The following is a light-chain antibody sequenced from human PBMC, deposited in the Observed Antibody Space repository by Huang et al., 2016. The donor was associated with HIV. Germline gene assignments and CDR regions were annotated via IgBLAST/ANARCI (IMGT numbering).Light chain of an antibody. V-gene: IGKV3-15*01. J-gene: IGKJ4*01. CDR3: QQSNSGRPKEVT. Sequence: EIVMTQSPATLSVSPGERATLSCIASQTIGSNLAWYQQKPGQAPRLLIYGACTRASGITVRFRGIVTVTEFTLTSTSLQSEDFAVLFWQQSNSGRPKEVTFGGGTKVEF. CDR1: QTIGSN. CDR2: GAC.